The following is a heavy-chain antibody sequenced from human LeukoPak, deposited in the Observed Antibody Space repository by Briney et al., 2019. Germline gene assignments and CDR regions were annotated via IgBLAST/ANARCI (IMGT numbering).Heavy chain of an antibody. CDR3: ARDRDGSGSSNDS. CDR1: GFTVSSNY. J-gene: IGHJ4*02. CDR2: IYSGGST. V-gene: IGHV3-53*01. D-gene: IGHD3-10*01. Sequence: PGGSLRLSCAASGFTVSSNYMSWVSQAPGKGLEWVSVIYSGGSTYYADSVKGRFTISRDNSKNTLYLQMNSLRDEDTAVYYCARDRDGSGSSNDSWGQGTLVTVSS.